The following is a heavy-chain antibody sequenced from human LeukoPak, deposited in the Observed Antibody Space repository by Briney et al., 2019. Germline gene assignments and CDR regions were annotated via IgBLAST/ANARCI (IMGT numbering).Heavy chain of an antibody. CDR3: ALLDY. CDR1: GFTFSSYG. Sequence: GRSLRLSCAASGFTFSSYGMHWVRQAPGKGLEWVAVISYDGSNKYYADSVKGRFTISRDNSKNTLYLQMNSLRAEDTAVYYCALLDYWGQGTLATVSS. J-gene: IGHJ4*02. CDR2: ISYDGSNK. V-gene: IGHV3-30*03.